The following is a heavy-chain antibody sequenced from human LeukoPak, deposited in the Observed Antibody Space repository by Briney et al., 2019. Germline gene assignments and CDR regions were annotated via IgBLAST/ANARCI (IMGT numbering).Heavy chain of an antibody. CDR3: ARGKPWIQLWSPYFDY. CDR1: GGSFSGYY. J-gene: IGHJ4*02. V-gene: IGHV4-34*01. Sequence: SETLSLTCAVYGGSFSGYYWSWIRQPPGKGLEWIGEINHSGSTNYNPSLKSRVTISVDTSKNQFSLKLSSVTAADTAVYYCARGKPWIQLWSPYFDYWGQGTLVTVSS. CDR2: INHSGST. D-gene: IGHD5-18*01.